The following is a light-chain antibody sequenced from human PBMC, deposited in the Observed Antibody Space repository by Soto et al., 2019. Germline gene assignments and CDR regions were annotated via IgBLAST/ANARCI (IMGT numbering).Light chain of an antibody. CDR2: DAS. CDR1: QGVSSY. Sequence: EIVLTQSPATLSLSPGERATLSCRASQGVSSYLAWYQQKPGQAPRLLIYDASNRATGIPARFSGSGPGTYFTLTISSLEPEDFAVYYCQQRSNWSITFGQGTRLEIK. CDR3: QQRSNWSIT. V-gene: IGKV3D-11*01. J-gene: IGKJ5*01.